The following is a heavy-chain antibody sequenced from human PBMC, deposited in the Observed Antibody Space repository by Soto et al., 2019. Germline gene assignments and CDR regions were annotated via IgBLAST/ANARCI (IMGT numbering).Heavy chain of an antibody. CDR2: ISGSGDST. V-gene: IGHV3-23*01. D-gene: IGHD3-3*01. CDR3: AKDVQIGGEWLPFRRAFDI. Sequence: EVQLLESGGGLVQPGGSLRLSCAASGFSFSSYAMSWVRQAPGKGLEWVSVISGSGDSTYYADSVKGRFTISRDKSKKTHDLQINSLRAEDTDVYYCAKDVQIGGEWLPFRRAFDIWGPGTMVTVFS. J-gene: IGHJ3*02. CDR1: GFSFSSYA.